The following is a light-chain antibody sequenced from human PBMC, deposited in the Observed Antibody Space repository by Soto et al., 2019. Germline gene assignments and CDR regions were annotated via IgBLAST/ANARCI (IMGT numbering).Light chain of an antibody. CDR3: SSYAGSNNLV. J-gene: IGLJ2*01. CDR2: EVS. V-gene: IGLV2-8*01. CDR1: SSDVGGYNY. Sequence: QSVLTQPPSASGSPGQSVTISCTGTSSDVGGYNYVSWYQQHPGKAPKLMIYEVSQRPSGVPDRFSGSKSGYTASLTVSGLQAEDEADYYGSSYAGSNNLVFGGGTQLTVL.